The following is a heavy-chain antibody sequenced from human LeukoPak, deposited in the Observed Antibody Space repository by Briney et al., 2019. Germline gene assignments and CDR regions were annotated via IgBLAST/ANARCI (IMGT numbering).Heavy chain of an antibody. D-gene: IGHD3-22*01. CDR2: IYSSGST. V-gene: IGHV4-59*01. CDR3: ARIFTDSGSYYSEY. J-gene: IGHJ4*02. CDR1: GGSISSSY. Sequence: SETLSLTCTVSGGSISSSYWSWIRQPPGKGLEWIGYIYSSGSTNYNPSLKSRVTISVDTSKKQFSLKLSSVTAADTAVYYCARIFTDSGSYYSEYWGQGTLVTVSS.